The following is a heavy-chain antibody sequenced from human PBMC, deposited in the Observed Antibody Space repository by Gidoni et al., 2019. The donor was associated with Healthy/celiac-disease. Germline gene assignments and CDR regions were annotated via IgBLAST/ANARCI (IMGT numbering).Heavy chain of an antibody. D-gene: IGHD3-10*01. CDR2: IYYSGIT. CDR3: ARLGGLGSGIINYFDY. J-gene: IGHJ4*02. CDR1: GGSISSSSYY. V-gene: IGHV4-39*01. Sequence: QLQLQESGPGRVKPSETLSLTCTVAGGSISSSSYYWGWIRQPPGKGLDWIGSIYYSGITYYNPSLKSRDTISVDTSKNQFSLKLSSVTAADTAVYYCARLGGLGSGIINYFDYWGQGTLVTVSS.